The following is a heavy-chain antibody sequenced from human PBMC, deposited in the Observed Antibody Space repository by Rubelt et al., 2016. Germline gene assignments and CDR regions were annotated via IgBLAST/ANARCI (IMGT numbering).Heavy chain of an antibody. J-gene: IGHJ6*02. D-gene: IGHD2-21*02. V-gene: IGHV1-69*01. CDR2: IIPLFGTA. CDR3: ARDSSECGCGGDCCTYYYGMDV. CDR1: GGPFSSYA. Sequence: QVQLVQSGAEVKKPGSSVKVSCKASGGPFSSYAISWVRQAPGQGLEWMGGIIPLFGTANYAQKFQGRVTITADESTSTAYMELSSLRSEDTAVYYCARDSSECGCGGDCCTYYYGMDVWGQGTTVTVSS.